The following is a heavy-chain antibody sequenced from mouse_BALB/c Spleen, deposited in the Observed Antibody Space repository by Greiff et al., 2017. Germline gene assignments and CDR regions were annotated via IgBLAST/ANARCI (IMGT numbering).Heavy chain of an antibody. CDR1: GYTFTDYV. V-gene: IGHV1-77*01. CDR3: ARGTGTWYFDV. J-gene: IGHJ1*01. Sequence: VQLQQSGPELVKPGASVKMSCKASGYTFTDYVISWVKQRTGQGLEWIGEIYPGSGSTYYNEKFKGKATLTADKSSNTAYMQLSSLTSEDSAVYFCARGTGTWYFDVWGEGTTVTVSS. CDR2: IYPGSGST. D-gene: IGHD4-1*01.